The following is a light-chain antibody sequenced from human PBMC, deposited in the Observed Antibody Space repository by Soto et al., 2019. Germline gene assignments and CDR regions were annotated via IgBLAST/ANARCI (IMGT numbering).Light chain of an antibody. CDR1: QTISSNN. CDR2: VTS. J-gene: IGKJ1*01. CDR3: QQYVSWT. Sequence: EIVLTQSPGTLSVSPGERATLSGRASQTISSNNSAWYQQQPGQAPSLLYYVTSSRDTGIPSRFSGSVSGTDFTLTISRLEPEDYAIYYCQQYVSWTVGQGTKVEI. V-gene: IGKV3-20*01.